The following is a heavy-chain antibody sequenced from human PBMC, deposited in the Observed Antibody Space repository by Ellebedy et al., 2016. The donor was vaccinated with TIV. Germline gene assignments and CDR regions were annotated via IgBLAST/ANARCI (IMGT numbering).Heavy chain of an antibody. D-gene: IGHD3-3*01. V-gene: IGHV3-53*01. CDR2: IAGGSYGYVA. CDR1: GFTFSDYY. CDR3: ARSVEFDY. Sequence: GESLKISCAASGFTFSDYYMTWVRQAPGKGLEWISVIAGGSYGYVAYYADSVKGRFTISRDNSKNTLYLQMNSLRVEDTAVYYCARSVEFDYWGQGTLVTVSS. J-gene: IGHJ4*02.